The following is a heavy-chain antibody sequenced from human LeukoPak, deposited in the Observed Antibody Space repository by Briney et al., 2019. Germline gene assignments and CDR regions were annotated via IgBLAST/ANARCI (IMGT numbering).Heavy chain of an antibody. Sequence: PGGSLRLSCAASGFTFSSYSMNWVRQAPGKGLEWVSSISSSSSYIYYADSVEGRFTISRDNAKNSLYLQMNSLRAEDTAVYYCARSLWYYYDSSGYYFFDYWGQGTLVTVSS. D-gene: IGHD3-22*01. J-gene: IGHJ4*02. CDR1: GFTFSSYS. CDR3: ARSLWYYYDSSGYYFFDY. V-gene: IGHV3-21*01. CDR2: ISSSSSYI.